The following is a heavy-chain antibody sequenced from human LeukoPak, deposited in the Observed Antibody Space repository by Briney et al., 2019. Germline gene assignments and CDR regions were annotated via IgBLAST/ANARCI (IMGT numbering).Heavy chain of an antibody. CDR1: GFTFRSDA. CDR3: SKIPVGATPWYYFDC. CDR2: ISGRGGST. V-gene: IGHV3-23*01. D-gene: IGHD1-26*01. Sequence: PRGSLRLSRAASGFTFRSDAMSWVGQAPGKGLEWVSAISGRGGSTYYADSVKGRFTISRDNTKTTLYLQMKSLRAEDTAVYYSSKIPVGATPWYYFDCWLQGALVTVSS. J-gene: IGHJ4*02.